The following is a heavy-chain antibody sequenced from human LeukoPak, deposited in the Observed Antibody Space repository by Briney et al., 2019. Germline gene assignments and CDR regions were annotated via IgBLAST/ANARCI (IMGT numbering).Heavy chain of an antibody. J-gene: IGHJ6*03. CDR1: GFTVSINY. CDR3: ASSHRSYYYMDV. V-gene: IGHV3-53*01. CDR2: IYSGGST. Sequence: PGGSLRLSCAASGFTVSINYMSWVRQAPGKGLEWVSVIYSGGSTYYAASVKGRFTISRDNPKNTLYLQMNSLRAEDTAVYYCASSHRSYYYMDVWGKGTTVTVSS.